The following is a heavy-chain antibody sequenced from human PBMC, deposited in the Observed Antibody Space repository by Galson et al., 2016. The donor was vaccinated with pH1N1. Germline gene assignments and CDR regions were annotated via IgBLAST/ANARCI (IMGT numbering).Heavy chain of an antibody. CDR3: ARRYYFDY. Sequence: SVKVSCKASGYSVTRYYMHWVRQAPGQGLEWMGIIDPSDGTTTYSQKFRGRITMTRDTPTNSVYMELSSLTSDDTAVYYCARRYYFDYWGQGTPITVSS. V-gene: IGHV1-46*01. CDR2: IDPSDGTT. CDR1: GYSVTRYY. J-gene: IGHJ4*02.